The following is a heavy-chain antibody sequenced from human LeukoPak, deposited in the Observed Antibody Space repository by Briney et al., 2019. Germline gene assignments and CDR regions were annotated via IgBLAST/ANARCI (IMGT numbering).Heavy chain of an antibody. CDR2: SRSGEST. Sequence: GGSLRLSCAASGFTFSGFAMSWIRQAPGKGLEWVSSSRSGESTFYADSVRGRFTISRDNSKNTVSLQMESLRAEDTALYYCAKDYAVGSIDYWGQGTLVTVSS. D-gene: IGHD3-16*01. CDR1: GFTFSGFA. CDR3: AKDYAVGSIDY. J-gene: IGHJ4*02. V-gene: IGHV3-23*01.